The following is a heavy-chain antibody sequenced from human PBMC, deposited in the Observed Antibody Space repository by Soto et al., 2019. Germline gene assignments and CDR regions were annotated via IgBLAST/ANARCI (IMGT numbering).Heavy chain of an antibody. CDR1: GGSFSGYY. D-gene: IGHD2-2*01. CDR2: INHSGST. Sequence: QVQLQQWGAGLLKPSETLSLTCAVYGGSFSGYYWSWIRQPPGKGLEWIGEINHSGSTNYNPSLKSRVTISVDTSKNQFSLKLSSVTAADTAVYYCARGVKDIVVVPDAMDGTYYYMDVWGKGTTVTGSS. CDR3: ARGVKDIVVVPDAMDGTYYYMDV. J-gene: IGHJ6*03. V-gene: IGHV4-34*01.